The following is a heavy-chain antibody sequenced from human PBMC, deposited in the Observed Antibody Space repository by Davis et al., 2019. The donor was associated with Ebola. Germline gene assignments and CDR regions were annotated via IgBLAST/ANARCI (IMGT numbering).Heavy chain of an antibody. CDR3: ARSGMTRGYYFDY. J-gene: IGHJ4*02. D-gene: IGHD4-11*01. CDR2: IYYSGST. CDR1: GGSVSSGSYY. Sequence: SETLSLTCTVSGGSVSSGSYYWSWIRQPPGKGLEWIGYIYYSGSTNYNPSLKSRVTISVDTSKNQFSLKLSSVTAADTAVYYCARSGMTRGYYFDYWGQGTLVTVSS. V-gene: IGHV4-61*01.